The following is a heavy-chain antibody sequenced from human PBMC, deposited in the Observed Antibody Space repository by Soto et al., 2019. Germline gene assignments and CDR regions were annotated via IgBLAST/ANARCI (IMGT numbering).Heavy chain of an antibody. V-gene: IGHV4-39*01. CDR1: GGSISSSSYY. CDR3: ARHPARYSSGWEHFDY. CDR2: IYYSGST. Sequence: QLQLQESGPGLVKPSETLSLTCTVSGGSISSSSYYWGWIRQPPGKGLEWIGSIYYSGSTYYNPSLKSRVTISVDTSKNQFSLKLSSVTAADTAVYYCARHPARYSSGWEHFDYWGQGTLVTVSS. J-gene: IGHJ4*02. D-gene: IGHD6-19*01.